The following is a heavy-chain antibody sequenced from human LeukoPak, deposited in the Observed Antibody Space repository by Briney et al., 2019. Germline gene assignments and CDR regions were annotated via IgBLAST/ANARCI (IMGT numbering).Heavy chain of an antibody. J-gene: IGHJ4*02. CDR2: INPNSGGT. D-gene: IGHD6-13*01. Sequence: ASVKVSCKASGYTFTGYYMHWVRQAPGQGLEWMGWINPNSGGTNYAQKFQGRVTMTRDTSISTAYMELSRLRSDDTAVYYCARYMGSSWYFDYWGQGTLVTVSS. CDR3: ARYMGSSWYFDY. CDR1: GYTFTGYY. V-gene: IGHV1-2*02.